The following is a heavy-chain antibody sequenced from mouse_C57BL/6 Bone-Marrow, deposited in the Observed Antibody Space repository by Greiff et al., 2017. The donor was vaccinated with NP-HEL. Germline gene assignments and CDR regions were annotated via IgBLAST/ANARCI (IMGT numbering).Heavy chain of an antibody. J-gene: IGHJ1*03. D-gene: IGHD2-4*01. CDR1: GFTFSSYA. V-gene: IGHV5-9-1*02. Sequence: EVNVVDSGEGLVKPGGSLKLSCAASGFTFSSYAMSWVRQTPEKRLEWVAYISSGGDYIYYADTVKGRFTISRDNARNTLYLQMSSLKSEDTAMYYCTREGTMITVPHWYFDVWGTGTTVTVSS. CDR3: TREGTMITVPHWYFDV. CDR2: ISSGGDYI.